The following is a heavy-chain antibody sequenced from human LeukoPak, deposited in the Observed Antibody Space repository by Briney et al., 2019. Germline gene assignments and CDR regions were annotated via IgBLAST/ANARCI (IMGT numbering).Heavy chain of an antibody. CDR2: INPNSGGT. D-gene: IGHD3-22*01. Sequence: ASVKVSCKASGYTFTGYYMHWVRQAPGQGLEWMGWINPNSGGTNYALKFQGRVTMTRDTSISTAYMELSRLRSDDTAVYYCARVGYYDSSGYSSLPDYWGQGTLVTVSS. CDR3: ARVGYYDSSGYSSLPDY. CDR1: GYTFTGYY. J-gene: IGHJ4*02. V-gene: IGHV1-2*02.